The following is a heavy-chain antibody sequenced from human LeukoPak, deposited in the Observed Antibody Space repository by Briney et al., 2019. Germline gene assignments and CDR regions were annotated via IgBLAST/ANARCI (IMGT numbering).Heavy chain of an antibody. CDR3: AKDYPTIAQDAFFDY. CDR2: IVTSDGST. J-gene: IGHJ4*02. CDR1: GFTFSIYA. V-gene: IGHV3-23*01. Sequence: PGGSLRLSCAASGFTFSIYAMSWVRQAPGKGLEWVSTIVTSDGSTYYADSVKGRFTISRDNSKNTLYPQMNSLRAEDTAVYYCAKDYPTIAQDAFFDYWGQGTLVTVSS. D-gene: IGHD2-21*01.